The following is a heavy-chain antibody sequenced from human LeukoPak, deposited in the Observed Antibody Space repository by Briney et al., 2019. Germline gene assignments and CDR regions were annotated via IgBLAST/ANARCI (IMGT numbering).Heavy chain of an antibody. J-gene: IGHJ4*02. CDR2: IYYSGNT. Sequence: SETLSLTCTVSGGSISSSSHYWGWIRQPPGKGLEWIGSIYYSGNTYYNPSLKSRVTISVDTSKNHFSLEVSSVTAADTAVYYCARHENIVVVVAASGFDYWGRRTLVTVSS. CDR1: GGSISSSSHY. V-gene: IGHV4-39*01. D-gene: IGHD2-15*01. CDR3: ARHENIVVVVAASGFDY.